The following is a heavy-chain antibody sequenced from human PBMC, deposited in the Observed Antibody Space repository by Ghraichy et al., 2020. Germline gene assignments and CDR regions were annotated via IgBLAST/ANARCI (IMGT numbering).Heavy chain of an antibody. D-gene: IGHD2-21*02. CDR2: IKYDGSDT. Sequence: GGSLRLSCAASGFSFHYNGMTWVRQIPGKRLEWVATIKYDGSDTHYADSVRGRFTISKDNSKNMLSLQMDSLTTGDTATYYCAIDASVWGFCGGDCPADYWGQGTRVSVSS. V-gene: IGHV3-23*01. CDR1: GFSFHYNG. CDR3: AIDASVWGFCGGDCPADY. J-gene: IGHJ4*02.